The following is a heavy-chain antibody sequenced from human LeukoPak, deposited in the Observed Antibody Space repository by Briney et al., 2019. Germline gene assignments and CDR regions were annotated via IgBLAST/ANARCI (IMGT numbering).Heavy chain of an antibody. Sequence: ASVKVSCKASGYTFTSYGISWVRQAPGQGLEWMGWISAYSGNTNYAQKLQGRVTMTTDTSTSTAYMELRSLRSNDTAVYYCAREGQYQLLDYYYGMDVWGQGTTVTVSS. CDR3: AREGQYQLLDYYYGMDV. V-gene: IGHV1-18*01. J-gene: IGHJ6*02. D-gene: IGHD2-2*01. CDR2: ISAYSGNT. CDR1: GYTFTSYG.